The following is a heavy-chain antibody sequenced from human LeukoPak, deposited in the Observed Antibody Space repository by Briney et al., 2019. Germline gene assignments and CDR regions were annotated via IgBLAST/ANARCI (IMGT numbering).Heavy chain of an antibody. D-gene: IGHD3-16*01. CDR1: GGTFSSYA. Sequence: SVKVSCKASGGTFSSYAISWVRQGPGQGLEWMGGIIPIFGTANYAQKFQGRVTITADESTSTAYMELSSLRSEDTAVYYCASRPMAGEDYWGQGTLVTVSS. CDR3: ASRPMAGEDY. CDR2: IIPIFGTA. V-gene: IGHV1-69*13. J-gene: IGHJ4*02.